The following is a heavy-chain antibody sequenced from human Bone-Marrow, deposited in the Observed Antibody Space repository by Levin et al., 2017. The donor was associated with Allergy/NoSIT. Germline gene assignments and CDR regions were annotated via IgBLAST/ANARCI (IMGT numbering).Heavy chain of an antibody. CDR3: TTRTPNHPRGWYYYDGMDV. V-gene: IGHV3-15*01. J-gene: IGHJ6*02. CDR2: IKSKTDGGTT. CDR1: GFTFSNAW. Sequence: PGGSLRLSCAASGFTFSNAWMSWVRQAPGKGLEWVGRIKSKTDGGTTDYAAPVKGRFTISRDDSKNTLYLQMNSLKTEDTAVYYCTTRTPNHPRGWYYYDGMDVWGQGTTVTVSS. D-gene: IGHD2-15*01.